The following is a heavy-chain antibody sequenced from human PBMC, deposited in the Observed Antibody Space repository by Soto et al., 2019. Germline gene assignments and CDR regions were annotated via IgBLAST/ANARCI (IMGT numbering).Heavy chain of an antibody. J-gene: IGHJ5*02. V-gene: IGHV4-59*08. CDR3: VTLGPDNVSWFDP. D-gene: IGHD1-20*01. CDR2: VYYSGTT. CDR1: GGPISSYY. Sequence: PSETLSLTCIVSGGPISSYYWSWIRQPPGKGLEWIGYVYYSGTTHYNPSLMSRLTMSVDTSKNQFSLNLYSVTAADTAVYYCVTLGPDNVSWFDPWGQGTLVTVSS.